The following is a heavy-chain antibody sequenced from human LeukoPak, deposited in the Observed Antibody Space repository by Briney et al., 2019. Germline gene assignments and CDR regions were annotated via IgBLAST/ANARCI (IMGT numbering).Heavy chain of an antibody. CDR3: AKALGHRSDYCFDL. J-gene: IGHJ4*02. D-gene: IGHD3-16*01. CDR1: GFAFRSYA. V-gene: IGHV3-23*01. Sequence: TGGSLRLSCAASGFAFRSYAMSWVRQAPGKGLEWVSGISGDAGNTDYADSVEGRFTISRDNSKNPVTLQMNSLRVEDSALYYCAKALGHRSDYCFDLWGQGTLVSVSS. CDR2: ISGDAGNT.